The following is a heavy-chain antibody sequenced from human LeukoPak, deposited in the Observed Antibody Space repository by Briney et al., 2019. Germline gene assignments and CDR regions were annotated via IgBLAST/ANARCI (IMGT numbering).Heavy chain of an antibody. Sequence: SETLSLTCTVSGGSISSYYWSWIRQPPGKGLEWIGYIYYSGSTNYNPSLKSRVTISVDTSKNQFSLKLSSVTAADTAVYYCARDSAVRGVGYDYWGQGTLVTVSS. CDR2: IYYSGST. CDR1: GGSISSYY. J-gene: IGHJ4*02. CDR3: ARDSAVRGVGYDY. D-gene: IGHD3-10*01. V-gene: IGHV4-59*01.